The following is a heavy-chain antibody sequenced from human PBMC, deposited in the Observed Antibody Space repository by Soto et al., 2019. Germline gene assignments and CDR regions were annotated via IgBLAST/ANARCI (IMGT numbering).Heavy chain of an antibody. J-gene: IGHJ4*02. CDR1: GGSISSYY. CDR3: ARFFYYDSSGYYPCYFDS. Sequence: PSETLSLTCTVSGGSISSYYWSWIRQPPGKGLEWIGYIYYSGSTNYNPSLKSRVTISVDTSKNQFSLKLSSVTAADTAVYYCARFFYYDSSGYYPCYFDSWGQGTLVTVS. CDR2: IYYSGST. D-gene: IGHD3-22*01. V-gene: IGHV4-59*01.